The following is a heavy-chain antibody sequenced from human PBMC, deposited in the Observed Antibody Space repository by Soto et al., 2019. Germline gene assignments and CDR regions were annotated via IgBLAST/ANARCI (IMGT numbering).Heavy chain of an antibody. Sequence: PGESLKISCRTSGYKFTSSWIAWVRQMPGKGLEWMGIIFPSDSDTRYRPSFQGQVTISADRSTSTVFLQWAILKASDTAVYFCASKDKSGYFNWFDPWGDGTLVTVSS. V-gene: IGHV5-51*01. CDR3: ASKDKSGYFNWFDP. CDR2: IFPSDSDT. D-gene: IGHD3-22*01. J-gene: IGHJ5*02. CDR1: GYKFTSSW.